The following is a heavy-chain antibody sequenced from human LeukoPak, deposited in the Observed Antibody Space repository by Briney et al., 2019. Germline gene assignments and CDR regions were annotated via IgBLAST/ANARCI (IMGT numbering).Heavy chain of an antibody. CDR1: GFTFSGYW. Sequence: PGGSLRLSCGASGFTFSGYWMHWVRQAPGKGPVWVSRITSEGTTTDYADSVKGRFTIARDNATNTLYLKMNSLRAEDTAVYYCARVGITMVRTDAFDIWGQGTMVTVSS. CDR3: ARVGITMVRTDAFDI. V-gene: IGHV3-74*01. D-gene: IGHD3-10*01. J-gene: IGHJ3*02. CDR2: ITSEGTTT.